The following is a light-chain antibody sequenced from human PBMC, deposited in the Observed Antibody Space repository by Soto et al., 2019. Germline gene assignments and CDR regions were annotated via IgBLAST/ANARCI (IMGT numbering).Light chain of an antibody. CDR2: GAS. V-gene: IGKV3-15*01. CDR3: QQHSNWPLT. Sequence: EIVMTQSPATLSVSPGEGITLSCRASQFIKTNLAWYQQKPGQSPRLLIYGASTRATGIPARLSGSGSGTEFTLTISGLQSEDFAVYYCQQHSNWPLTFGGGTKVEIK. J-gene: IGKJ4*01. CDR1: QFIKTN.